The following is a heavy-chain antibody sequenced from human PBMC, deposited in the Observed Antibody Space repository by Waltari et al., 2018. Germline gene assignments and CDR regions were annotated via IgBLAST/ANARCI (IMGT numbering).Heavy chain of an antibody. D-gene: IGHD4-17*01. CDR3: ARDGGQDGDYAGAFDI. Sequence: QVQLQESGPGLVKPSETLSLTCTVSGGSISSYYWSWIRQPPGKGLEWIGYIYYSGSTNYNPSLKSRVTISVDTSKNQFSLKLSSVTAADTAVYYCARDGGQDGDYAGAFDIWGQGTMVTVSS. CDR1: GGSISSYY. J-gene: IGHJ3*02. CDR2: IYYSGST. V-gene: IGHV4-59*01.